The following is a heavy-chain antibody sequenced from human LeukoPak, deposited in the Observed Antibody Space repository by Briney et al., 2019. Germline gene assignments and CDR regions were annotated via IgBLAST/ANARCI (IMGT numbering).Heavy chain of an antibody. D-gene: IGHD3-9*01. CDR2: IYYSGST. CDR1: GGSISSGGYY. J-gene: IGHJ2*01. V-gene: IGHV4-39*07. Sequence: SETLSLTCTVSGGSISSGGYYWSWIRQPPGKGLEWIGSIYYSGSTYYNPSLKSRVTISVDTSKNQFSLKLSSVTAADTAVYYCARTVNWLRSPFDLWGRGTLVTVSS. CDR3: ARTVNWLRSPFDL.